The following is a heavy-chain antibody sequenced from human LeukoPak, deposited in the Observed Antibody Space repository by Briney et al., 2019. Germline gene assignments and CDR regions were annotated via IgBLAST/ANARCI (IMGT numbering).Heavy chain of an antibody. CDR1: GFTFSAYR. CDR2: VKYDGSTI. D-gene: IGHD3-9*01. V-gene: IGHV3-74*01. J-gene: IGHJ4*02. CDR3: ARDLNWLLFDY. Sequence: PGGSLRLSCAASGFTFSAYRMHWVRQAPGKGLVWVSRVKYDGSTITYADSVRGRFTISRDNAKNILYLQMNSLRVEDTAVYYCARDLNWLLFDYWGRGTLVTVSS.